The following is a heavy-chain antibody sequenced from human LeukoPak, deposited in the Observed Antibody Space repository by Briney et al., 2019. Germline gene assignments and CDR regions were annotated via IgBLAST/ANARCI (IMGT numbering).Heavy chain of an antibody. CDR1: GFTFSSYS. J-gene: IGHJ4*02. Sequence: PGGSLRLSCAASGFTFSSYSMGWVRQAPGKGLEWVSGISWNSGSIGYADSVKGRFTISRDNAKNSLYLQMNSLRAEDMALYYCTKSQSYDKALFDYWGQGTLVTVSS. CDR2: ISWNSGSI. V-gene: IGHV3-9*03. D-gene: IGHD3-22*01. CDR3: TKSQSYDKALFDY.